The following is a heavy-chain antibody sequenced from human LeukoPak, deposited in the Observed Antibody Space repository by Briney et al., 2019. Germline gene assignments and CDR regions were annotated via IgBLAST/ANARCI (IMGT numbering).Heavy chain of an antibody. CDR2: IYYSGST. Sequence: PSETLSLTCTVSGGSISRYYWSWVRQPPGKGLEYIGNIYYSGSTNYNPSLKSRVTISLDTSRSQFSLKLTSVTAADTAVYYCARGRNWVAATRFEYFQHWGQGTLVTVSS. CDR3: ARGRNWVAATRFEYFQH. V-gene: IGHV4-59*12. CDR1: GGSISRYY. D-gene: IGHD2-15*01. J-gene: IGHJ1*01.